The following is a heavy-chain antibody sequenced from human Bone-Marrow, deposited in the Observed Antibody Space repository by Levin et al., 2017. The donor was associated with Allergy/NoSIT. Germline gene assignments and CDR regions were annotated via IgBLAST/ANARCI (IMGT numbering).Heavy chain of an antibody. Sequence: GGSLRLSCAASGFTVSSNYMSWVRQAPGKGLEWVSVIYSGGSTYYADSVKGRFTISRDNSKNTLYLQMNSLRAEDTAVYYCARDVRVAVAIPHWGQGTLVTVSS. CDR3: ARDVRVAVAIPH. CDR2: IYSGGST. V-gene: IGHV3-66*01. CDR1: GFTVSSNY. D-gene: IGHD6-19*01. J-gene: IGHJ1*01.